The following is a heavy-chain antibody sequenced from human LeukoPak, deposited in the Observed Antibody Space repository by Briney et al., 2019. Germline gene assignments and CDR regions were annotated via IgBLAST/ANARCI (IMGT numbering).Heavy chain of an antibody. CDR3: ARWIRDSGYDWVFDY. CDR2: IYSSGST. J-gene: IGHJ4*02. CDR1: GASINTNY. Sequence: PSETLSLTCTVFGASINTNYWSWIRQSPGMGLEFIGYIYSSGSTNYDPSLLSRVTISIETTKNESSLKLRSVTAADTAVYYCARWIRDSGYDWVFDYWGQGLLVTVSS. V-gene: IGHV4-59*01. D-gene: IGHD5-12*01.